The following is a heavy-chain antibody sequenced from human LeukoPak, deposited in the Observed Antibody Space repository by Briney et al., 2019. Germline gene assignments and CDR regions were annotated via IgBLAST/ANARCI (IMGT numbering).Heavy chain of an antibody. CDR2: ISSNGGST. CDR1: GFTFSTYP. V-gene: IGHV3-64*01. Sequence: GGSLRLSCAVSGFTFSTYPMHWVRQAPGKGLEYVSGISSNGGSTYYANSVQGRFTISRDNSKNTLYLQMGSLRGEVMAVYYCARSPGYWGQGTLVTVSS. CDR3: ARSPGY. J-gene: IGHJ4*02.